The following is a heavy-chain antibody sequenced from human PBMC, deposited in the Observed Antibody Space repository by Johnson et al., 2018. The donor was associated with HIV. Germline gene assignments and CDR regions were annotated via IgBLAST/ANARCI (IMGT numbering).Heavy chain of an antibody. CDR2: ISYDGSNK. J-gene: IGHJ3*02. CDR1: GFTFSSYA. Sequence: QVQLVESGGGLVQPGGSLRLSCAASGFTFSSYAMHWVRQAPGKGLEWVAVISYDGSNKYYADSVKGRFTISRDNSKNTLYLQMNSLRAEDTAVYYCARTLGMGLVGSFDIWGQGTMVTVSS. V-gene: IGHV3-30*04. D-gene: IGHD6-19*01. CDR3: ARTLGMGLVGSFDI.